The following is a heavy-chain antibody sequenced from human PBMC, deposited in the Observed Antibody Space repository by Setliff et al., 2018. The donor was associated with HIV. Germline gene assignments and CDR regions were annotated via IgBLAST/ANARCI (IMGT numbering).Heavy chain of an antibody. V-gene: IGHV3-7*05. CDR2: IKQDGSEK. CDR3: AKLEGMTITLAPWDHFDF. J-gene: IGHJ4*02. D-gene: IGHD3-3*01. Sequence: GGSLRLSCAASGFTFNSYWMTWVRQAPGKGLEWVANIKQDGSEKYFVDSVKGRFTVSRDNAKNSLYLQMNSLRAEDTAVYYCAKLEGMTITLAPWDHFDFWGQGALVTVSS. CDR1: GFTFNSYW.